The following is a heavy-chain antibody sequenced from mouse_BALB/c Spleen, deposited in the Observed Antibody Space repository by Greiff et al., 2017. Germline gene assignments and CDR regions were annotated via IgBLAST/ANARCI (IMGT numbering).Heavy chain of an antibody. J-gene: IGHJ3*01. D-gene: IGHD1-2*01. CDR1: GFTFSSYG. Sequence: EVKLVESGGGLVQPGGSLKLSCAASGFTFSSYGMSWVRQTPDKRLELVATINSNGGSTYYPDSVKGRFTISRDNAKNTLYLQMSSLKSEDTAMYYCTTGIHYCGYPFAYWGQGTLVTVSA. V-gene: IGHV5-6-3*01. CDR3: TTGIHYCGYPFAY. CDR2: INSNGGST.